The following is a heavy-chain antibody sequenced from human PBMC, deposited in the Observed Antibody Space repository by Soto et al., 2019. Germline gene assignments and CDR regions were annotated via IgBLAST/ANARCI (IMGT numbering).Heavy chain of an antibody. D-gene: IGHD4-17*01. Sequence: PSETLSLTCTVSGGSISNYYWSWIRHPPGKKLEWIGYIYYSGSTNYNPSPKSRVTISVDTSKNQFSLKLYSVTTADTAMYYCARLPWADYGGIFDPWGQGTLVTVSS. J-gene: IGHJ5*02. V-gene: IGHV4-59*01. CDR1: GGSISNYY. CDR3: ARLPWADYGGIFDP. CDR2: IYYSGST.